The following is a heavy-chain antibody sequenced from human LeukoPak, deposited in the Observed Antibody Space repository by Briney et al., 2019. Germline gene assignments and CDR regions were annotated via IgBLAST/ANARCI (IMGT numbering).Heavy chain of an antibody. CDR1: VGSISSGGYY. CDR2: INHSGST. CDR3: ARVRGSGWGRYFDL. Sequence: SETLSLTCTVSVGSISSGGYYWSWIRQHPGKGLEWIGEINHSGSTNYNPSLKSRVTISVDTSKNQFSLKLSSVTAADTAVYYCARVRGSGWGRYFDLWGRGTLVTVSS. V-gene: IGHV4-39*07. J-gene: IGHJ2*01. D-gene: IGHD6-19*01.